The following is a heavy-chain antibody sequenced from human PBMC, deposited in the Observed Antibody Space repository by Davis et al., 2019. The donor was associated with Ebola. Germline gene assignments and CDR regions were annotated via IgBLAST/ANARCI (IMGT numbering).Heavy chain of an antibody. CDR3: ARGGPDYGGNSVPFDY. CDR2: IYHSGST. CDR1: GGSMSSSGYY. D-gene: IGHD4-23*01. J-gene: IGHJ4*02. Sequence: MPSETLSLTCTVSGGSMSSSGYYWGWIRQPPGQGLEWIGSIYHSGSTYYNPSLKSRVTISVDTSKNQFSLKLSSVTAADTAVYYCARGGPDYGGNSVPFDYWGQGTLVTVSS. V-gene: IGHV4-39*07.